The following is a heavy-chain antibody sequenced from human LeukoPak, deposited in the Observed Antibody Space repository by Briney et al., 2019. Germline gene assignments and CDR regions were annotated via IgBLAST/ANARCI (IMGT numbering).Heavy chain of an antibody. D-gene: IGHD4-17*01. CDR2: ISGSGGST. CDR3: AKGSPDYGDLQTLDY. Sequence: GGSLRLSCAASGFTLSSYAMSWVRQAPGKGLEWVSAISGSGGSTYYADSVKGRFTISRDNSKNTLYLQMNSLRAEDTAVYYCAKGSPDYGDLQTLDYWGQGTLVTVSS. CDR1: GFTLSSYA. V-gene: IGHV3-23*01. J-gene: IGHJ4*02.